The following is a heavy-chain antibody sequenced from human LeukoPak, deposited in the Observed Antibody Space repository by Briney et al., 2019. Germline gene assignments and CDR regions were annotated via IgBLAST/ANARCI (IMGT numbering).Heavy chain of an antibody. CDR3: ARDVHGDYGSGWFDP. Sequence: SVKVSCKTSGGTFNNSAISWVRQAPGQGLEWLGGIIPLFGTAGYAQKFQGRVTITKDESARTVYLELTSLTSDDTAVYYCARDVHGDYGSGWFDPWGQGTLVSVSS. D-gene: IGHD4-17*01. V-gene: IGHV1-69*05. CDR1: GGTFNNSA. J-gene: IGHJ5*02. CDR2: IIPLFGTA.